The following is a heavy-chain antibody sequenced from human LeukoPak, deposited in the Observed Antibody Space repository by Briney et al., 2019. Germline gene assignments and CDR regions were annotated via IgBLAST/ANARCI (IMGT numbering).Heavy chain of an antibody. D-gene: IGHD3-22*01. CDR3: AAVNYYDSTILGYYFDY. CDR2: VVVGSGNT. CDR1: GFIFNNFA. V-gene: IGHV1-58*02. J-gene: IGHJ4*02. Sequence: SVKVSCKASGFIFNNFAIQWVRQARGQRLEWIGWVVVGSGNTNYAQKFQERVTITRDMSTSTAYMELSSLRSEDTAVYYCAAVNYYDSTILGYYFDYWGQGTLVTVSS.